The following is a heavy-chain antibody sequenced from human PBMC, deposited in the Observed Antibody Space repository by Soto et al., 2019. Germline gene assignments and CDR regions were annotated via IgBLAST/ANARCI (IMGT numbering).Heavy chain of an antibody. D-gene: IGHD4-17*01. J-gene: IGHJ4*02. CDR2: ISYDGSNK. CDR1: GFTFSSYA. Sequence: QVQLVESGGGVVQPGRSLRLSCAASGFTFSSYAMHWVRQAPGKGLEWVAVISYDGSNKYYADSVKGRFTISRDNSKNTLYLQMNSLRAEDTAVYYCARDADDYPPAWDYWGQGTLVTVSS. V-gene: IGHV3-30-3*01. CDR3: ARDADDYPPAWDY.